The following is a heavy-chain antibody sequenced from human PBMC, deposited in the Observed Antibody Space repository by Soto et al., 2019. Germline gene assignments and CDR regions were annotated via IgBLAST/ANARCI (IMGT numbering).Heavy chain of an antibody. CDR2: VHYSGST. J-gene: IGHJ4*02. CDR1: GGAISSYY. V-gene: IGHV4-59*08. CDR3: ASLTNGRPGDS. Sequence: SETLSLTCTVSGGAISSYYWSWIRQSPGKGLEWIGYVHYSGSTNYNPSLKSRVTMSVDTSRNQFSLSLISVTAADTAVYFCASLTNGRPGDSWGQGTLVTVSS. D-gene: IGHD2-8*01.